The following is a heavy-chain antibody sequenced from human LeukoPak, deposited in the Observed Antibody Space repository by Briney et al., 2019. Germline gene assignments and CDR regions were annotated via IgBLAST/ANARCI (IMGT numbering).Heavy chain of an antibody. CDR2: IKQDGSEK. J-gene: IGHJ6*02. D-gene: IGHD3-16*01. V-gene: IGHV3-7*01. Sequence: GGSLRLSCAASGFTFSSYWMSWVRQAPGKGLECVANIKQDGSEKYYVDSVKGRFTISKDNAKNSLYLQMNSLRAEDTAVYYCARDALGGSYYYYYGMDVWGQGTTVTVSS. CDR1: GFTFSSYW. CDR3: ARDALGGSYYYYYGMDV.